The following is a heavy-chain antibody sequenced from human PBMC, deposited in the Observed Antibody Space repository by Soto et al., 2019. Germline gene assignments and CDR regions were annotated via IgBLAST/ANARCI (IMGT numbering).Heavy chain of an antibody. CDR3: AGAYCDESVYLFEY. J-gene: IGHJ4*02. Sequence: GESLKISCKGSGYSFSRYWIAWVRQMPGEGLEWMGIIFPRDSDTRYSPSFQGQVTISADTSISTAYLQWSSLKASDTAMYYCAGAYCDESVYLFEYWGQGALVTVSS. D-gene: IGHD2-21*01. V-gene: IGHV5-51*01. CDR1: GYSFSRYW. CDR2: IFPRDSDT.